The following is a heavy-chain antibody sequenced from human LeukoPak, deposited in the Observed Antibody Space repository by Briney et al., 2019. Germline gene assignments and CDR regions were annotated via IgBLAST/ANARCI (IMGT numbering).Heavy chain of an antibody. J-gene: IGHJ4*02. CDR3: VRVPPGTTIYAY. CDR2: IIPIFGTA. D-gene: IGHD1-14*01. V-gene: IGHV1-69*01. Sequence: SVKVSCKASGGTFSSYAISWVRQAPGQGLEWMGGIIPIFGTANYAQKFQGRVTITADESTSTAYMELSSLRSEDTAIYYCVRVPPGTTIYAYWGQGTLVTVSS. CDR1: GGTFSSYA.